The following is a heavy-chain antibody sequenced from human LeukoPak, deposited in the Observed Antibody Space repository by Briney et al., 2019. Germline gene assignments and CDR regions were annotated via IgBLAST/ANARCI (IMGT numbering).Heavy chain of an antibody. CDR3: ARPTRYCSGGSCYHPIDY. CDR2: ISGSVGST. D-gene: IGHD2-15*01. CDR1: GFTFSTYD. V-gene: IGHV3-23*01. J-gene: IGHJ4*02. Sequence: GGSLRLSCAASGFTFSTYDMSWVRQAPGKGLEWVSGISGSVGSTYYADSVKGRFTISRDNSRNTLYLQMNSLRAEDTAVYYCARPTRYCSGGSCYHPIDYWGQGTLVTVSS.